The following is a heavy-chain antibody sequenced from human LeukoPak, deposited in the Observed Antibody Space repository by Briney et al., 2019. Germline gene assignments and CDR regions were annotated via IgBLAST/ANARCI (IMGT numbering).Heavy chain of an antibody. CDR2: IIPIFGTA. V-gene: IGHV1-69*05. J-gene: IGHJ4*02. D-gene: IGHD2-2*01. Sequence: SVKVSCKASGGTFSSYAISWVRQAPGQGLEWMGGIIPIFGTANYAQKFQGRVTITTDESTSTAYMELSSLRSEDTVVYYCAREFCSSTSCPFDYWGQGTLVTVSS. CDR1: GGTFSSYA. CDR3: AREFCSSTSCPFDY.